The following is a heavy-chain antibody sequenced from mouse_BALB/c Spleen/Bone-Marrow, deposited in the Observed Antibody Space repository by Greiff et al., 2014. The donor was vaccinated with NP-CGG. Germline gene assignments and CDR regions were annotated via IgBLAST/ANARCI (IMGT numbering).Heavy chain of an antibody. V-gene: IGHV1-84*02. CDR1: GYTFTDYC. CDR3: ARPPYYYGSRPYWYFDV. CDR2: IYPGSGNT. D-gene: IGHD1-1*01. J-gene: IGHJ1*01. Sequence: QVQLQQPGPELVKPGASVKISCKASGYTFTDYCINWVKQKPGQGLEWIGWIYPGSGNTQYNEKFKGKATLTVDTSSNTAYMQLSSLTSEGTAVYFGARPPYYYGSRPYWYFDVWGAGTTVTVSS.